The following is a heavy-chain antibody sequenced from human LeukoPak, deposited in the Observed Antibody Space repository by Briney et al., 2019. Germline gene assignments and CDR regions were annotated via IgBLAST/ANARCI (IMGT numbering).Heavy chain of an antibody. J-gene: IGHJ3*02. Sequence: GASVRVSCKASGYTFTGNYMHWVRQAPGQGLEWMGWINPNSGVTNYAQDFQGRVTMTTDTSISTAYMELSRLRSDDTAVYYCARGINYYDGRGPYDVFDIWGQGTMVTVSS. CDR2: INPNSGVT. CDR3: ARGINYYDGRGPYDVFDI. V-gene: IGHV1-2*02. CDR1: GYTFTGNY. D-gene: IGHD3-22*01.